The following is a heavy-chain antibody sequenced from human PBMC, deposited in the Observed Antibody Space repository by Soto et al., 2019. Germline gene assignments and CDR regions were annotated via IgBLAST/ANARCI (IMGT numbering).Heavy chain of an antibody. CDR3: TRRHCSGGGCSSAFDY. CDR2: IKTKVESYAT. D-gene: IGHD2-15*01. J-gene: IGHJ4*02. CDR1: GFTLSGLD. V-gene: IGHV3-73*01. Sequence: EAQLVESGVGLVQPGGSPKLSCAASGFTLSGLDIHWVRQASGEGLEGVGRIKTKVESYATALAASVKGRFALSRDDPKNTGYLAMNRLKTEDTGVYDCTRRHCSGGGCSSAFDYWGQGTLVTVSS.